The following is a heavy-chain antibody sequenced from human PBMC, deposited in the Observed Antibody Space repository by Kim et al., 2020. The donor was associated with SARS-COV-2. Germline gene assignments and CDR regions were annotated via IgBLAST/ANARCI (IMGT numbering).Heavy chain of an antibody. CDR1: GFTFSSYG. D-gene: IGHD6-19*01. J-gene: IGHJ2*01. CDR3: AKEDSSGWYPSWYFDL. Sequence: GGSLRLSCAASGFTFSSYGMHWVRQAPGKGLEWVAVISYDGSNKYYADSVKGRFTISRANSKNTLYLQMNSLRAEDTAVYYCAKEDSSGWYPSWYFDLWGRGTLVTVSS. CDR2: ISYDGSNK. V-gene: IGHV3-30*18.